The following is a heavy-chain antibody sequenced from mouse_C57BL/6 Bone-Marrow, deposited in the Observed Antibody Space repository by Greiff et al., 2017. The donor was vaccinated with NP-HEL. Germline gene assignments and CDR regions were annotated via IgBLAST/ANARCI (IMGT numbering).Heavy chain of an antibody. V-gene: IGHV1-39*01. Sequence: VHVKQSGPELVKPGASVKISCKASGYSFTDYNMNWVKQSNGKSLEWIGVINPNYGTTSYNQKFKGKATLTVDQSSSTAYMQLNSLTSEDSAVYYGARLGVTTVVGGYFDYWGQGTTLTVSS. CDR3: ARLGVTTVVGGYFDY. CDR2: INPNYGTT. D-gene: IGHD1-1*01. J-gene: IGHJ2*01. CDR1: GYSFTDYN.